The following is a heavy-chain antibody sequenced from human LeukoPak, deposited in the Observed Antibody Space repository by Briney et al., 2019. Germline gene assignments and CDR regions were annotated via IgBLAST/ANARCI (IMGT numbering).Heavy chain of an antibody. CDR1: GGSISSGGYY. D-gene: IGHD5-18*01. CDR3: ASLNTAMAASDY. V-gene: IGHV4-31*02. J-gene: IGHJ4*02. CDR2: IYYSGST. Sequence: SETLSLTWTVSGGSISSGGYYWSWIRQHPGKGLEWIGYIYYSGSTYYNPSLKSRVTISVDTSKNQFSLKLSSVTAADTAVYYCASLNTAMAASDYWGQGTLVTVSS.